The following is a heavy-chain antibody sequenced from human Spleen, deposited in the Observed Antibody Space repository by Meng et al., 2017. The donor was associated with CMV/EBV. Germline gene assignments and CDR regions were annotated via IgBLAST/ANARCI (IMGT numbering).Heavy chain of an antibody. CDR1: EFNFRRYR. D-gene: IGHD3-3*01. CDR3: AREQTRLRFLEYWFDP. Sequence: EFNFRRYRMHWVRQAPGKGLVYVSHMNGDGSVRDYADSVKGRFTISRDNAKNTLYLQMNSLRAEDTAVYYCAREQTRLRFLEYWFDPWGQGTLVTVSS. J-gene: IGHJ5*02. CDR2: MNGDGSVR. V-gene: IGHV3-74*01.